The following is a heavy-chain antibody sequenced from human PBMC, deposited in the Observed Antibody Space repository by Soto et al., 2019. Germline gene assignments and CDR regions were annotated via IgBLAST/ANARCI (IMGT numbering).Heavy chain of an antibody. CDR2: INPNSGGT. V-gene: IGHV1-2*04. J-gene: IGHJ4*02. CDR1: GYTFTGYY. Sequence: ASVKVSCKASGYTFTGYYMHWVRQAPGQGLEWMGWINPNSGGTNYAQKFQGWVTMTRDTSTSTAYMELSRLRSDDTAVYYCAKVTYYDILTGYYSSSNFDHWGQGTLVPVSP. D-gene: IGHD3-9*01. CDR3: AKVTYYDILTGYYSSSNFDH.